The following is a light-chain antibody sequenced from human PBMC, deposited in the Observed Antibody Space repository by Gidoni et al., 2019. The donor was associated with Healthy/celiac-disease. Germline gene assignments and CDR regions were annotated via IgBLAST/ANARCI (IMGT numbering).Light chain of an antibody. V-gene: IGLV1-44*01. Sequence: QSVLPQPPSASGTPGQRVTISCSGRRSNIGSNTGNWYQQLPGTAPKLLIYSNNQRPSGVPDRFSGSKSGTSASLAISGLQSEDEDDYYCAAWDDSLNGPVFGGGTKLTVL. CDR1: RSNIGSNT. CDR2: SNN. CDR3: AAWDDSLNGPV. J-gene: IGLJ2*01.